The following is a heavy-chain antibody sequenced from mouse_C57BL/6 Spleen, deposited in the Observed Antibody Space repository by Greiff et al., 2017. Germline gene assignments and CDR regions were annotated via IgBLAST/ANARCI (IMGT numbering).Heavy chain of an antibody. J-gene: IGHJ4*01. CDR3: AREDGSSYDAMDY. Sequence: EVKLVESGGGLVKPGGSLKLSCAASGFTFSDYGMHWVRQAPEKGLEWVAYISSGSSTIYYADTVKGRFTISRDNAKNTLFLQMTSLRSEDTAMYYCAREDGSSYDAMDYWGQGTSVTVSS. CDR2: ISSGSSTI. V-gene: IGHV5-17*01. CDR1: GFTFSDYG. D-gene: IGHD1-1*01.